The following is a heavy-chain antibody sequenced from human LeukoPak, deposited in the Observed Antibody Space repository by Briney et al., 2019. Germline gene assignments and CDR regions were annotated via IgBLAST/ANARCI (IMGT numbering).Heavy chain of an antibody. Sequence: GGSLRLSCAASGFTFSSYAMSWVRQAPGKGLEWVSAISGSGGSTYYADSVKGRFTISRDNSKNTLYLQMNSLRAEDTAVYYCAKVSNWNFERLLLFDYWGQGTLVTVSS. D-gene: IGHD1-1*01. J-gene: IGHJ4*02. CDR3: AKVSNWNFERLLLFDY. V-gene: IGHV3-23*01. CDR1: GFTFSSYA. CDR2: ISGSGGST.